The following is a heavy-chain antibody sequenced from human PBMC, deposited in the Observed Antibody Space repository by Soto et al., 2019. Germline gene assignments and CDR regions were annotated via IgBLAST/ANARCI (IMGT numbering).Heavy chain of an antibody. J-gene: IGHJ6*02. Sequence: ASVKVSCKASGYTFTGYYMHWVRQAPGQGLEWMGWINPNSGGTNYAQKFQGWVTMTRDTSISTAYMELSRLRSDDTAVYYCARESTVVTPSDYYYYGMDVWGQGTTVTVSS. D-gene: IGHD4-17*01. V-gene: IGHV1-2*04. CDR1: GYTFTGYY. CDR3: ARESTVVTPSDYYYYGMDV. CDR2: INPNSGGT.